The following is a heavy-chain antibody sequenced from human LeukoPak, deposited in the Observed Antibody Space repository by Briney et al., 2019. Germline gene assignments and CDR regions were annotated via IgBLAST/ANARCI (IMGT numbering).Heavy chain of an antibody. D-gene: IGHD3-10*01. J-gene: IGHJ6*02. CDR2: INHSGST. CDR3: ARGLVTMVRGVMSWYYYYGMDV. CDR1: GGSFSGYY. Sequence: PSETLSLTCAVYGGSFSGYYWSWIRQPPGKGLEWIGEINHSGSTNYNPSLKSRVTISVDTSKNQFSLKLSSVTAADTAVYYCARGLVTMVRGVMSWYYYYGMDVWGQGTTVTVSS. V-gene: IGHV4-34*01.